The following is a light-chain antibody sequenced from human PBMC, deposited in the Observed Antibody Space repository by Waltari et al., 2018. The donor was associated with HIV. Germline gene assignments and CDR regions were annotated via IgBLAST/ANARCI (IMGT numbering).Light chain of an antibody. V-gene: IGKV3-20*01. J-gene: IGKJ2*01. CDR3: QQYGNSPPYT. CDR2: GAS. Sequence: EIVLTQSPGTLSLSPGERATLSCRASQSVSSGYLAWYQQKPGQAPRVLINGASSRATGIPDRFSGSGSGTDFTLTISRLEPEDFAVYYCQQYGNSPPYTFGQGTKLEIK. CDR1: QSVSSGY.